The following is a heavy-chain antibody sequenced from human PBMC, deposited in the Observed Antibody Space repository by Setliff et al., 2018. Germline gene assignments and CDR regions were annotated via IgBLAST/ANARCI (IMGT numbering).Heavy chain of an antibody. J-gene: IGHJ6*02. D-gene: IGHD2-2*02. Sequence: SETLSLTCSVSGDSISIRGHYLGWIRQPPGQGLEWIGSVYYGAGTYYNPSLESRVTMSLDASKKQFSLRLNSVTAADTAVYYCARDRQYCSSPTCYSSYFYYYGMDVWGQGTTVTSP. CDR1: GDSISIRGHY. CDR3: ARDRQYCSSPTCYSSYFYYYGMDV. CDR2: VYYGAGT. V-gene: IGHV4-39*07.